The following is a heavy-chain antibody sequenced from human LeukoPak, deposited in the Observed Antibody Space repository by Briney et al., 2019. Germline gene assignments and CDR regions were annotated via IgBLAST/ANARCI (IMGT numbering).Heavy chain of an antibody. V-gene: IGHV4-61*08. CDR2: IYYSGST. D-gene: IGHD3-9*01. J-gene: IGHJ4*02. CDR3: ARASVLRYFDYPSYYFDY. CDR1: GGSISSGGYY. Sequence: PSETLSLTCTVSGGSISSGGYYWSWIRQPPGKGLEWIGYIYYSGSTNYNPSLKSRVTISVDTSKNQFSLKLSSVTAADTAVYYCARASVLRYFDYPSYYFDYWGQGTLVTVSS.